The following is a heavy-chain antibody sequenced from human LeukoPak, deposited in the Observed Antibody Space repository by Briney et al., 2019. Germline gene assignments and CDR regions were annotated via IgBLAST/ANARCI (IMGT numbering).Heavy chain of an antibody. Sequence: GGSLRLSCAASGLTISTYGMSWVRQAPGKGREWVSSISGGSTYYADSVKGRFTISRDNSKNTVSLQMNSLRAEDTAVYYCAKSVYHSGNYWGQGTLVTVSS. D-gene: IGHD3-10*01. V-gene: IGHV3-23*01. CDR3: AKSVYHSGNY. J-gene: IGHJ4*02. CDR1: GLTISTYG. CDR2: ISGGST.